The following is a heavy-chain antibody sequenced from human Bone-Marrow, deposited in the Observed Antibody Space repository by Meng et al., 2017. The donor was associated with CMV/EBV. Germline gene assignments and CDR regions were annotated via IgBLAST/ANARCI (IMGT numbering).Heavy chain of an antibody. CDR3: ARDLTPSNTIFGVAQPWFDP. CDR2: ISAYNGNT. V-gene: IGHV1-18*01. CDR1: GYTFTSYG. J-gene: IGHJ5*02. Sequence: ASVKVSCKASGYTFTSYGISWVRQAPGQGLEWMGWISAYNGNTNYAQKLQGRVTMTTDTSTSTASMELRSLRSDDTAVYYCARDLTPSNTIFGVAQPWFDPWGQGTLVTVSS. D-gene: IGHD3-3*01.